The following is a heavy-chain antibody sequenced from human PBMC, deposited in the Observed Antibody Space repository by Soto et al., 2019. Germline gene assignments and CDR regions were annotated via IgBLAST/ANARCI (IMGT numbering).Heavy chain of an antibody. Sequence: QAQLAQSGAEVKKPGASVNISCKASGYTFTNYGFIWVRQAPGHGLEWVGWISPYNGKTEYAQKFHGRVTRTRDKPMSTAYMELRSLRSDDTAVYYCARDIYGGNCCDAFDIWGQGTMVTVSS. J-gene: IGHJ3*02. V-gene: IGHV1-18*01. CDR2: ISPYNGKT. CDR1: GYTFTNYG. D-gene: IGHD2-15*01. CDR3: ARDIYGGNCCDAFDI.